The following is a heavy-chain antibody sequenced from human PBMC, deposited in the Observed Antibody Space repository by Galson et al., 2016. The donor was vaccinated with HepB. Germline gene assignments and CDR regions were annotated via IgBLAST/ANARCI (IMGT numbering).Heavy chain of an antibody. CDR3: ARDAPVAVTAFDI. J-gene: IGHJ3*02. CDR2: IWYDGSNK. Sequence: SLRLSCAASGFTFSSYGMHWVRQAPGKGLEWVAVIWYDGSNKYYADSVKGRFTISRDNSKNTLYLQMNGLRAEDTAVHYCARDAPVAVTAFDIWGQGTMVTVSS. V-gene: IGHV3-33*01. D-gene: IGHD6-19*01. CDR1: GFTFSSYG.